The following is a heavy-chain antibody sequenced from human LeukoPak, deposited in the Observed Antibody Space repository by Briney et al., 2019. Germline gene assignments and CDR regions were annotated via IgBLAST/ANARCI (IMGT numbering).Heavy chain of an antibody. D-gene: IGHD3-9*01. Sequence: SETLSLACTVSGGSISSGDYYWSWIRQPPGRGLEWIGYIYYSGSTYYNSSLKSRLTISLDTSKNQFSLKLNSVTAADTAVYYCARLGLIYDILTGYYAYNWFDPWGQGTLVTVPS. CDR3: ARLGLIYDILTGYYAYNWFDP. CDR2: IYYSGST. J-gene: IGHJ5*02. V-gene: IGHV4-30-4*01. CDR1: GGSISSGDYY.